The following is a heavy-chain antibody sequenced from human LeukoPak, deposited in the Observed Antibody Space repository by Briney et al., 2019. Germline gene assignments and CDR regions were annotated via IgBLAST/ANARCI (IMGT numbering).Heavy chain of an antibody. Sequence: ASVKVSCKASGYTFTSDEINWVRQATGQGLEWMGWMNTNSGNTGYAQKVQGRLTITRNTSLSTDYMELTSLNSEDTAVYYCARNVGHFYYDGSGYELYYYYLDVWGKGTTVTVSS. D-gene: IGHD3-22*01. V-gene: IGHV1-8*03. CDR3: ARNVGHFYYDGSGYELYYYYLDV. CDR1: GYTFTSDE. J-gene: IGHJ6*03. CDR2: MNTNSGNT.